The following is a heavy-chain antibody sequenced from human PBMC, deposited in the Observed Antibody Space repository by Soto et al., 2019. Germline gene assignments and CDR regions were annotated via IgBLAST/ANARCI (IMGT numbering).Heavy chain of an antibody. D-gene: IGHD5-18*01. CDR2: ISFDGSNK. J-gene: IGHJ4*01. Sequence: QVQLVESGGGVVQPGTSLRLSCAAPGFTFSSYALHWVRQAPGKGLEWVAVISFDGSNKYYADSVKGRFTISRDNSKNTLYLQMNSLTAEDSALYFCARDPFPYSSGNPYYFDYWGQGTLVTVSS. CDR1: GFTFSSYA. V-gene: IGHV3-30-3*01. CDR3: ARDPFPYSSGNPYYFDY.